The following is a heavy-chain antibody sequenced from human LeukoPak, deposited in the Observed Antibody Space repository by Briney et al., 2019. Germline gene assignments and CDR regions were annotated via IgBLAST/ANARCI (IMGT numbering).Heavy chain of an antibody. Sequence: SVKVSCKASGGTFSSYAISWVRQAPGQGLEWMGGIIPIFGTANYAQKFQGRVTITADESTSTAYMELSSLRSEDTAVYYCARDLPHLRYCSSTSCPSAEYFQHWGQGTPVTVSS. D-gene: IGHD2-2*01. CDR3: ARDLPHLRYCSSTSCPSAEYFQH. CDR1: GGTFSSYA. J-gene: IGHJ1*01. V-gene: IGHV1-69*01. CDR2: IIPIFGTA.